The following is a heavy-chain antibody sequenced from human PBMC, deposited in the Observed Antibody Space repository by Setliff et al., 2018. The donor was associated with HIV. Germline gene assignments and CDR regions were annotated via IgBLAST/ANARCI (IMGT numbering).Heavy chain of an antibody. CDR1: GGSFSGYY. J-gene: IGHJ3*02. CDR2: INHSGST. D-gene: IGHD6-19*01. V-gene: IGHV4-34*01. Sequence: SETLSLTCAVYGGSFSGYYWSWIRQPPGKGLEWIGEINHSGSTNSNPSLKSRVTVSVYTSRNQFSLILKSVTAADTAMYYCAREDRGWSNRGSLDIGGQGTMVTVSS. CDR3: AREDRGWSNRGSLDI.